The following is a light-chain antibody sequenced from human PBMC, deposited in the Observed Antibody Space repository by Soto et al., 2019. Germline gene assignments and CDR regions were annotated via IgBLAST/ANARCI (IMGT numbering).Light chain of an antibody. J-gene: IGKJ1*01. V-gene: IGKV3-15*01. CDR1: QSVSNN. CDR3: QQSNDLWT. CDR2: GAS. Sequence: EIVMTQSPATLSLSPGERATLSCRASQSVSNNLAWYQQKPGQAPRLLIYGASTRATGIPARFSGSGSGTEFTRTISSVQSADFDVFYCQQSNDLWTFGPGTKVEIK.